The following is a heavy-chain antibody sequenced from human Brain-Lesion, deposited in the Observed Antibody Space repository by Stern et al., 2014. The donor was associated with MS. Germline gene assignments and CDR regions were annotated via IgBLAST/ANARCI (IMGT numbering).Heavy chain of an antibody. V-gene: IGHV4-31*01. D-gene: IGHD2-2*01. J-gene: IGHJ5*02. CDR1: GASISSGGYY. CDR3: ARVAALAMPLQYNWFDP. Sequence: QVQLVQSGPGLVEPSQTLSLTCSASGASISSGGYYWSWIRQHPGKALQWIGNIYYSGNTYYNPSLKSLVTISVDMSKNQFSLNLNSVTAADTAVYFCARVAALAMPLQYNWFDPWGQGILVTVSS. CDR2: IYYSGNT.